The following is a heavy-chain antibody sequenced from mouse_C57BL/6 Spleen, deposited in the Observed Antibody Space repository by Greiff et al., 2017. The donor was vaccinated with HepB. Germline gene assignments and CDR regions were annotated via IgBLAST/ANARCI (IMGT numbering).Heavy chain of an antibody. V-gene: IGHV1-20*01. CDR2: INPYNGDT. D-gene: IGHD2-3*01. CDR1: GYSFTGYF. J-gene: IGHJ2*01. CDR3: ARDDGSYDY. Sequence: EVKLQESGPELVKPGDSVKISCKASGYSFTGYFMNWVMQSHGKSLEWIGRINPYNGDTFYNQKFKGKATLTVDKSSSTAHMELRSLTSEDSAVYYCARDDGSYDYWGQGTTLTVSS.